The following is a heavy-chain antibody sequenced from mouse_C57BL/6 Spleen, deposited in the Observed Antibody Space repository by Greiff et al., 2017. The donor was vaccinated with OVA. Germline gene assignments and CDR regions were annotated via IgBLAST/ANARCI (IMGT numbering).Heavy chain of an antibody. CDR2: IDPSDSET. D-gene: IGHD1-1*01. V-gene: IGHV1-52*01. Sequence: VQLQQPGAELVRPGSSVKLSCKASGYTFTSYWMHWVKQRPIQGLEWIGNIDPSDSETHYNQKFKDKATLTVDKSSSTAYMQLSSLTSEDSAVYYGARVGTTVVAHFDVWGTGTTVTVSS. CDR3: ARVGTTVVAHFDV. J-gene: IGHJ1*03. CDR1: GYTFTSYW.